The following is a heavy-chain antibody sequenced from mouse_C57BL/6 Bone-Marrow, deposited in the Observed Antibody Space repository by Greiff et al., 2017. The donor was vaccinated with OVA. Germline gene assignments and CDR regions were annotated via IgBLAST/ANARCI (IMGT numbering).Heavy chain of an antibody. Sequence: EVMLVESGGGLVQPGESLKLSCESNEYEFPSHDMSWVRKTPEKRLELVAAINSDGGSTYYPDTMERRFIISRDNTKKNLYLQMSSMRSEDTALYYGARHPSYYGSSYWYFDVWGTGTTVTVSS. J-gene: IGHJ1*03. D-gene: IGHD1-1*01. CDR3: ARHPSYYGSSYWYFDV. CDR2: INSDGGST. CDR1: EYEFPSHD. V-gene: IGHV5-2*01.